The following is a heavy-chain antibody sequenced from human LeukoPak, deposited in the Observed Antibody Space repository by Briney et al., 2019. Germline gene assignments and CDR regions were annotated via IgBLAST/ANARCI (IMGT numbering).Heavy chain of an antibody. Sequence: GGSLRLSCAASGFTFSDYYMSWIRQAPGKGLEWVSYISSSGNIIYYADSLKGRFTISRDNAKNSRYLQMNSLRAEDTAVYYCARRRYNWNAIDYWGQGTLVTVSS. CDR3: ARRRYNWNAIDY. CDR1: GFTFSDYY. V-gene: IGHV3-11*01. D-gene: IGHD1-20*01. CDR2: ISSSGNII. J-gene: IGHJ4*02.